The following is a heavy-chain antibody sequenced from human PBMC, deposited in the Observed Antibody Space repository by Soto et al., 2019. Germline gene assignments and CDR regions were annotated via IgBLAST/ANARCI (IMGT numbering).Heavy chain of an antibody. J-gene: IGHJ4*02. V-gene: IGHV1-18*01. CDR1: GYTFTSYG. CDR2: ISAYNGNT. D-gene: IGHD3-22*01. Sequence: ASVKVSCKASGYTFTSYGISWVRQAPGQGLEWMGWISAYNGNTNYAQKLQGRVTMTTDTSTSTAYMELRSLRSDDTAVYYCARRSLDYYDSSGYYSVDYWGQGTLVTVSS. CDR3: ARRSLDYYDSSGYYSVDY.